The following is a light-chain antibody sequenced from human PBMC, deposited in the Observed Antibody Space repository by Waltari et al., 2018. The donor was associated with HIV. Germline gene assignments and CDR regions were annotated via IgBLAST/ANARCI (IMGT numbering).Light chain of an antibody. CDR3: QQYKSYSLT. CDR1: QNVDNW. V-gene: IGKV1-5*03. J-gene: IGKJ5*01. Sequence: DIQMTQSPSTLSASVGDRVIITCRSSQNVDNWLAWYQQRPGSAPNVLIYKTSTLQTGVPSRFSGSESGTLFSLTISSLQPDDFATYYCQQYKSYSLTFGQGTRLEIK. CDR2: KTS.